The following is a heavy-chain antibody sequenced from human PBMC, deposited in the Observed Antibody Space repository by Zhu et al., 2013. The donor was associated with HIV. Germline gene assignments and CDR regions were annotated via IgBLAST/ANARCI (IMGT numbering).Heavy chain of an antibody. CDR1: GYTFNNYG. J-gene: IGHJ3*02. D-gene: IGHD3-16*01. CDR3: ARARGTFGLTDAFDI. CDR2: IRSSPANT. V-gene: IGHV1-18*01. Sequence: QVQLMQSGAEVKKPGASVKVSCKASGYTFNNYGITWVRQAPGQGLEWMGWIRSSPANTKYAQKFQGRVIMTTDTSTRAAYLELGSLRSDDSAVYYCARARGTFGLTDAFDIWGQGTMVTVSS.